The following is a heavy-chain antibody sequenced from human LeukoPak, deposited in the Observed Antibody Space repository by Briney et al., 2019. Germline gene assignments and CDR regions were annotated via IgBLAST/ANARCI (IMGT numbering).Heavy chain of an antibody. D-gene: IGHD1-1*01. CDR2: ISSDGSSK. J-gene: IGHJ4*02. CDR3: ARDGEKGYTGTRGELDY. CDR1: GFTFTSYD. Sequence: QPGRSLRLSCAASGFTFTSYDIHWVRQAPGKGLEWVAVISSDGSSKYYADSVKGRFTISRDNSKNTLYLQMNSLRAEDTAVYYCARDGEKGYTGTRGELDYWGQGTLVTVSS. V-gene: IGHV3-30-3*01.